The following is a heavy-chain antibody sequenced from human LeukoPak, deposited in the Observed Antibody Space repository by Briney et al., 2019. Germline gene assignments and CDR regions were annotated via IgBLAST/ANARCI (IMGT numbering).Heavy chain of an antibody. CDR1: GYTFTSYD. CDR2: MNPNSGNT. D-gene: IGHD4-17*01. CDR3: ARSDMTTVTISPFYYYYYYMDV. V-gene: IGHV1-8*01. Sequence: ASVKVSCKASGYTFTSYDINWVRQATGQGLEWMGWMNPNSGNTGYAQKFQGRVTMTRNTSISTAYMELSSLRSEDTAVYYCARSDMTTVTISPFYYYYYYMDVWGKGTTVTISS. J-gene: IGHJ6*03.